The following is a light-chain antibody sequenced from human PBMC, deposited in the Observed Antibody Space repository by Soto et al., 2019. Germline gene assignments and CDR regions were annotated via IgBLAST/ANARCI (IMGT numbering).Light chain of an antibody. Sequence: EIVLTQSPGTLSLSPGERATLSCRASQSVSSNYLAWYQQKPGQAPRLLIFGASSRATGIPDRFSGSGSGTDFTLTISRLEPEDFVVYYCQQYGGSPITFGQGTRLAIK. CDR2: GAS. J-gene: IGKJ5*01. CDR3: QQYGGSPIT. CDR1: QSVSSNY. V-gene: IGKV3-20*01.